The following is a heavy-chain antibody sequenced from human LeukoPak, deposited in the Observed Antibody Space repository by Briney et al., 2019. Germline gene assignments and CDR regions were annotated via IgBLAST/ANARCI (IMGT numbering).Heavy chain of an antibody. CDR1: GGSISSSSYY. Sequence: SETLSLTCTVSGGSISSSSYYWGWIRQPPGKGLEWIGSIYYSGSTYYNPSLKSRVTISVDTSKNQFSLKLSSVTAADTAVYYCARSSRWELPAPYDYWGQGTLVTVSS. D-gene: IGHD1-26*01. J-gene: IGHJ4*02. CDR3: ARSSRWELPAPYDY. CDR2: IYYSGST. V-gene: IGHV4-39*07.